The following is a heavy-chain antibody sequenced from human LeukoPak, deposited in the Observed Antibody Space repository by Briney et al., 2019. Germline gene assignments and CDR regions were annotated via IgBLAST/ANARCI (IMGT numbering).Heavy chain of an antibody. J-gene: IGHJ6*02. CDR2: INHSGST. V-gene: IGHV4-34*01. D-gene: IGHD5-18*01. CDR3: RHSSNYYGMDV. CDR1: GVSFSGYY. Sequence: SETLSLTCAVYGVSFSGYYWSWIRQPPGKGLEWIGEINHSGSTNYNPSLKSRVTISVDTSKNQFSLKLSSVTAADTAVYYCRHSSNYYGMDVWGQGTTVTVSS.